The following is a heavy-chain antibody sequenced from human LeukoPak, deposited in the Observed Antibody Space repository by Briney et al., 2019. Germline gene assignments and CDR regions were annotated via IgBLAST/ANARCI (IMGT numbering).Heavy chain of an antibody. CDR1: GFIFGSYW. D-gene: IGHD6-13*01. CDR2: IKQDGSET. CDR3: ARGVTSAWYLRYYFEY. J-gene: IGHJ4*02. V-gene: IGHV3-7*03. Sequence: GGSLRLSCAASGFIFGSYWMSWVRQVPGKGLEWVANIKQDGSETYYVDSMEGRFTISRDNAKNSLFLQMNSLRADDTALYYCARGVTSAWYLRYYFEYWGQGILVTVSS.